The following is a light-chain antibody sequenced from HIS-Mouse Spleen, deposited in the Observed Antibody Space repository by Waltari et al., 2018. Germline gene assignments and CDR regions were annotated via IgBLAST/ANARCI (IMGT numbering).Light chain of an antibody. CDR1: SSDVGGYNY. J-gene: IGLJ2*01. CDR2: DAS. V-gene: IGLV2-14*03. CDR3: SSYTSSSFNVV. Sequence: QSALNQPASVSGSPGQSITISCTGTSSDVGGYNYVSWYQQHPGKAPKLMVYDASNRPEGVSNRFSGSKSGNTASLTISGLQAEDEADYSCSSYTSSSFNVVFGGGTKLTVL.